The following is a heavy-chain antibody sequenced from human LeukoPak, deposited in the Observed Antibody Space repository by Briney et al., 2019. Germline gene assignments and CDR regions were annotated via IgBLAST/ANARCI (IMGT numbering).Heavy chain of an antibody. D-gene: IGHD5-24*01. CDR3: AKVDGYNVGY. CDR2: ISYDGSNK. CDR1: GFTFSSYG. J-gene: IGHJ4*02. V-gene: IGHV3-30*18. Sequence: QPGRSLRLSCAASGFTFSSYGMHWVRQAPGKGLEWVAVISYDGSNKYYADSVKGRFTISRDNSKNTLYLQMNSLRAEDTAVYYCAKVDGYNVGYWGQGTLVSVSS.